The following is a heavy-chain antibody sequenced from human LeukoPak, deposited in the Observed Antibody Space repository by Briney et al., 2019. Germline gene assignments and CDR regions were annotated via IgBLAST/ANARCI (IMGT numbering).Heavy chain of an antibody. CDR2: INHSGYT. CDR3: TRMTTGHDY. CDR1: GVSFNDYY. Sequence: PSETLSLTCAVSGVSFNDYYWSWVRQTPGKGLEWIGEINHSGYTNDSPSLKSRVTLSIDTSKKQFSLNLRSVTVADTGIYYCTRMTTGHDYWGQGTLVTVSS. V-gene: IGHV4-34*01. J-gene: IGHJ4*02. D-gene: IGHD4-17*01.